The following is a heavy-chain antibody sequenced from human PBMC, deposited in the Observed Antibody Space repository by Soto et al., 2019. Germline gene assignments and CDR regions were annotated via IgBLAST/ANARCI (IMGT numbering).Heavy chain of an antibody. V-gene: IGHV4-4*07. J-gene: IGHJ4*02. Sequence: SETLSLTCTVSSGSMSSFYWSWIRQPAGKGLEWIGRVYTSGSTNYHPSLESRLTISLDASKNQFSLELRSVTATDKAIYYCERDYPTSSRSIDYWGLGILVTVSS. CDR2: VYTSGST. CDR1: SGSMSSFY. CDR3: ERDYPTSSRSIDY. D-gene: IGHD6-6*01.